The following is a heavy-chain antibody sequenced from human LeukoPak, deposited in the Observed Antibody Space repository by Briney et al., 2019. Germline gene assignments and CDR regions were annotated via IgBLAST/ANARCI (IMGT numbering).Heavy chain of an antibody. CDR3: ARTQSQSGTYRYYFGY. V-gene: IGHV4-61*08. J-gene: IGHJ4*02. CDR1: GASVGSAGYY. D-gene: IGHD1-26*01. Sequence: SETLSLTCTVSGASVGSAGYYWSWIRQPPGGGLEWIGYIYYISNTNYNPSLKSRLTMSADPSKNQFSLKLNSVTAADTAVYYCARTQSQSGTYRYYFGYWGQGTVVTVSS. CDR2: IYYISNT.